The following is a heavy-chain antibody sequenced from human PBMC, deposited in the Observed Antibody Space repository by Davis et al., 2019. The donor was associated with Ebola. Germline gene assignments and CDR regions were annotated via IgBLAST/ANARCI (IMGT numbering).Heavy chain of an antibody. CDR3: AREGVFGGPVFYYYGLDV. Sequence: GGSLRLSCAASGFTFDDYAIHWVRQAPGKGLEWVSGISWNRVIIGYGEFVKGRFTISRDNTKNALFLQMNSLRAEDTAVYYCAREGVFGGPVFYYYGLDVWGQGTTVTVSS. D-gene: IGHD3-3*01. V-gene: IGHV3-9*01. J-gene: IGHJ6*02. CDR2: ISWNRVII. CDR1: GFTFDDYA.